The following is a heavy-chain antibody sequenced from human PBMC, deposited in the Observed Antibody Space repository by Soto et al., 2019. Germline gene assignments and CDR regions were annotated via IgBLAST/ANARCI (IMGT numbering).Heavy chain of an antibody. J-gene: IGHJ4*02. D-gene: IGHD3-10*01. Sequence: QVQLVQSGAEVKKPGASVKVSCKASGYTFTSYDINWVRQATGQGLEWMGWMNPHSGNTGYAQKYQGRVTMTRNTSVSKAYKELRSLRSGDTAVYYCARGLLHYGTGRYWGQGTLVTVSS. CDR1: GYTFTSYD. V-gene: IGHV1-8*01. CDR3: ARGLLHYGTGRY. CDR2: MNPHSGNT.